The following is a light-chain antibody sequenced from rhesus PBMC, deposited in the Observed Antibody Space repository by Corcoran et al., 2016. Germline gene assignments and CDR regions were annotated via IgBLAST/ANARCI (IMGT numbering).Light chain of an antibody. V-gene: IGKV1-25*01. CDR1: QGITND. CDR3: QHYYSTPWT. J-gene: IGKJ1*01. Sequence: DIQMTQSPSSLSASVGDRVTITCRASQGITNDLAWYQQKPGETPKLLIYEASSLQSGIPSRFSGSGSGTDFTLTISSLQPEDFATYYCQHYYSTPWTFGHGTKVEIK. CDR2: EAS.